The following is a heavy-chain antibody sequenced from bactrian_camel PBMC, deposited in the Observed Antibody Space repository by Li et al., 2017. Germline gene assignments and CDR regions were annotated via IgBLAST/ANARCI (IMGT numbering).Heavy chain of an antibody. Sequence: HVQLVESGGGSVQAGGSLTLSCLFPGYMYSSRYAMAWFRQAPGKEREGVASISVDGRTRVAESVKGRFTIAEDKSTNTLYLQMNSLKLEDTAMYYCAAQGSIWDSCLKAAYTYWGQGTQVTVS. CDR2: ISVDGRT. V-gene: IGHV3S53*01. CDR3: AAQGSIWDSCLKAAYTY. CDR1: GYMYSSRYA. J-gene: IGHJ4*01. D-gene: IGHD1*01.